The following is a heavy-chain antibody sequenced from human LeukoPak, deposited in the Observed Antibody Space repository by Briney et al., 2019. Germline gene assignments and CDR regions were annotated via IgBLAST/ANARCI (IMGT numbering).Heavy chain of an antibody. Sequence: GESLKTSCEGSEYSSNNYWIVWWRQMPGGGLEGLALLSPGDSDPRYSPSLQGLLTISVDKSISPAYLQWSSLKASDTAMYYCPRRLTTAPFDYWGQGTLVTVSS. J-gene: IGHJ4*02. CDR1: EYSSNNYW. D-gene: IGHD4-11*01. CDR2: LSPGDSDP. V-gene: IGHV5-51*01. CDR3: PRRLTTAPFDY.